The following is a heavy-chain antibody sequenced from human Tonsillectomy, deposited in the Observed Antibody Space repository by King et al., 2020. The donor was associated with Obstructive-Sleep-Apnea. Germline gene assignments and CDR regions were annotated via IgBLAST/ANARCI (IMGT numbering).Heavy chain of an antibody. J-gene: IGHJ3*02. Sequence: QLVQSGAEVKKPGASVKVSCKASGYTFTSYDINWVRQATGRGLEWMAWMNPNSGGTAYAQKFQGRVTMTRSASNSTAYMDLSSLQSEDKAVYYCARSKGPGAFDIWGQGTMVIVSS. CDR2: MNPNSGGT. V-gene: IGHV1-8*01. CDR3: ARSKGPGAFDI. CDR1: GYTFTSYD.